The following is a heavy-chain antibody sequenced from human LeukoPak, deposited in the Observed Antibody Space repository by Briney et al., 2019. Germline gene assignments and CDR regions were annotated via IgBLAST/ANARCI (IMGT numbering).Heavy chain of an antibody. J-gene: IGHJ4*02. CDR3: ARVGGIAAAGTSEYFDY. V-gene: IGHV1-2*02. Sequence: ASVKVSCKASGYTFTGYYMHWVRQAPGQGLEWVGWINPNSGGTNYAQKFQGRVTMTRDTSISTAYMELSRLRSDDTAVYYCARVGGIAAAGTSEYFDYWGQGTLVTVSS. CDR1: GYTFTGYY. CDR2: INPNSGGT. D-gene: IGHD6-13*01.